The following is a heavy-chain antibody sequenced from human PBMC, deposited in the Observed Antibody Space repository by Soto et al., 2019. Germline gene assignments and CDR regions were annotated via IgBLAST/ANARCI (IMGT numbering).Heavy chain of an antibody. V-gene: IGHV3-30*03. D-gene: IGHD5-18*01. Sequence: QVQLVESGGGVVQPGRSLRLSCAASGFTFSSYGMHWVRQAPGKGLEWVAVISYDGSNKYYADSLKGRFTISRDNSKNTLYLQMNSLRAEDTAVYYCWRYSYGYPDYWGQGTLVTVSS. CDR2: ISYDGSNK. CDR1: GFTFSSYG. CDR3: WRYSYGYPDY. J-gene: IGHJ4*02.